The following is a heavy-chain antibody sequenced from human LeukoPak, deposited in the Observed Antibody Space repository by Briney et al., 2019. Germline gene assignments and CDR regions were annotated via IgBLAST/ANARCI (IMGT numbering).Heavy chain of an antibody. CDR2: IWYDGSNK. Sequence: PGGSLRLSCAASGFTFSSYGMHWVRQAPGKGLEWVAVIWYDGSNKYYADSVKGRFTISRDNSKNTLYLQINSPRAEDTAVYYCARDPRRPAGYSSGWYVFDYWGQGTLVTVSS. CDR1: GFTFSSYG. J-gene: IGHJ4*02. V-gene: IGHV3-33*01. CDR3: ARDPRRPAGYSSGWYVFDY. D-gene: IGHD6-19*01.